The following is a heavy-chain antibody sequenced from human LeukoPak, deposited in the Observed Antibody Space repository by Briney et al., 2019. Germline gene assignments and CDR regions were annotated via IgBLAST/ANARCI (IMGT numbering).Heavy chain of an antibody. D-gene: IGHD4-17*01. V-gene: IGHV4-59*01. CDR2: IYHTGST. Sequence: SETLSLTCTVSGGSIRSYDWTWIRQPPRKGLEWVGYIYHTGSTNQNPSLKSRVTMSVDTSKNQCSLKLSSVTAADTAVYFCAGLETVTPFLYYGMDLWGQGTTVTVSS. J-gene: IGHJ6*02. CDR3: AGLETVTPFLYYGMDL. CDR1: GGSIRSYD.